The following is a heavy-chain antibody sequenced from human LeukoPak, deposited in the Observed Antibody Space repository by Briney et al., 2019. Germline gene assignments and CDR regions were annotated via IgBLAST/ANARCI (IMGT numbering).Heavy chain of an antibody. CDR2: IKQDGSEK. V-gene: IGHV3-7*03. D-gene: IGHD3-10*01. Sequence: GGSLRLSCAASGFTFSSYWMSWVRQAPGKGLEWVANIKQDGSEKYYVDSVKGRFTISRDNAKNSLYLQMNSLRAEDTAVYYCARVPPGRYGSGIDYWGQGTLVTVSS. CDR3: ARVPPGRYGSGIDY. CDR1: GFTFSSYW. J-gene: IGHJ4*02.